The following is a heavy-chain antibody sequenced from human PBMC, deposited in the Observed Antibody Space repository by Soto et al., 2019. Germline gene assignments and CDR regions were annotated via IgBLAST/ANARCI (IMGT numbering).Heavy chain of an antibody. Sequence: QVQLVQSGAEVKKPGSSVKVSCKASGGTFSSHGFNWVRQAAGQGLEWIGGSIPLFGITNHTQKFQDRVTMTADTSTSADYMELRGLRSDDTAVYYCACDRGGGLVKGGEGTLLTVSS. CDR1: GGTFSSHG. V-gene: IGHV1-69*14. CDR2: SIPLFGIT. CDR3: ACDRGGGLVK. J-gene: IGHJ4*02. D-gene: IGHD3-10*01.